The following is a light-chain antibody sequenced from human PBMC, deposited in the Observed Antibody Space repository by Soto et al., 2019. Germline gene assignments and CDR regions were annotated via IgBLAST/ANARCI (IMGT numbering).Light chain of an antibody. CDR1: QSLLQSNGNNH. CDR3: LQAAKTQLT. CDR2: LAS. V-gene: IGKV2-28*01. J-gene: IGKJ5*01. Sequence: DIVLTQSPLSLPVTPGEPASISCRSSQSLLQSNGNNHVDWYLQRPGQSPQLMLYLASSRASGVPDRFSGSGYGKKFSLEISRVEAEDVGVYYWLQAAKTQLTFGQGARLEIK.